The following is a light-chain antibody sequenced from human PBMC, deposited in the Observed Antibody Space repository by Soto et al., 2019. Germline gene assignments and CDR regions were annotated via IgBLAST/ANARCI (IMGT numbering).Light chain of an antibody. J-gene: IGKJ4*01. CDR2: DAS. CDR1: QDIGSA. V-gene: IGKV1-13*02. CDR3: QQFNGFPLT. Sequence: IQLTQSPSSLSASVGDRVTITCRAGQDIGSALAWYQQRPGKAPKLLLYDASNLEAGVPSRFSVSGSGTDFTLAITSLLPEDCATYYCQQFNGFPLTFGGGTKVQIK.